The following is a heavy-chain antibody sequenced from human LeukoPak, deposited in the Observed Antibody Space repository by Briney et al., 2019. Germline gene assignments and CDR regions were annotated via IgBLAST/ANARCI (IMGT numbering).Heavy chain of an antibody. CDR1: GFTVRSNY. D-gene: IGHD6-6*01. J-gene: IGHJ6*03. Sequence: PGGSLRLSCAASGFTVRSNYMSWVRQAPGKGLGWVSVIYSGGSTYYADSVKGRFTISRDNSKDTLYLQMNSLRAEDTAVYYCARESIAAHSYYYMDVWGKGTTVTVSS. V-gene: IGHV3-53*01. CDR2: IYSGGST. CDR3: ARESIAAHSYYYMDV.